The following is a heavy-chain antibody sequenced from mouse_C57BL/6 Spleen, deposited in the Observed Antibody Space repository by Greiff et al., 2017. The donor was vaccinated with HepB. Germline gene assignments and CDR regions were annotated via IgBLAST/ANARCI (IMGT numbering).Heavy chain of an antibody. CDR2: IWGVGST. V-gene: IGHV2-6*01. J-gene: IGHJ4*01. Sequence: VHLVESGPGLVAPSQSLSITCTVSGFSLTSYGVDWVRQSPGKGLEWLGVIWGVGSTNYNSALKSRLSISKDNSKSQVFLKMNSLQTDDTAMYYCASSHGSSYAMDYWGQGTSVTVSS. CDR3: ASSHGSSYAMDY. D-gene: IGHD1-1*01. CDR1: GFSLTSYG.